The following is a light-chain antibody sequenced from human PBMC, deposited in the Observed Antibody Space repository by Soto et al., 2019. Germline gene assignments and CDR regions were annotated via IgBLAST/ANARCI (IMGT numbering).Light chain of an antibody. Sequence: EIVLTQSPATLSLSPGERATLSCRASQSVSSYLAWYQQKPGQAPRLLIYDASNRATGIPARFSGSGSGPDFTLTISSLEPEDCAVYYCQQRSNWPPWTFRQGTKVEIK. J-gene: IGKJ1*01. CDR3: QQRSNWPPWT. CDR2: DAS. CDR1: QSVSSY. V-gene: IGKV3-11*01.